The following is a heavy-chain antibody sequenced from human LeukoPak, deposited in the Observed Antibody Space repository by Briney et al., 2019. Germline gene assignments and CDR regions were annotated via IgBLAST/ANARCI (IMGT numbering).Heavy chain of an antibody. CDR1: GGSFSGYY. V-gene: IGHV4-34*01. Sequence: SETLSLTCAVYGGSFSGYYWTWIRQPPGKGLEWIGEINHSGSTNYNPSLKSRVTISVDTSKNQFSLKLRSVTAADTAVYYCVTLRKRGGAFDNWGQGTMVTVSS. CDR2: INHSGST. J-gene: IGHJ3*02. CDR3: VTLRKRGGAFDN.